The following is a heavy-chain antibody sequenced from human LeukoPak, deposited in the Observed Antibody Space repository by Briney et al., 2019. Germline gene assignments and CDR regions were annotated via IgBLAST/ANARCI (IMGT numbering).Heavy chain of an antibody. CDR2: INPNSGGT. D-gene: IGHD3-10*01. Sequence: ASVKVSCKASGGTFTGYYMHWVRQAPGQGLEWMGWINPNSGGTNYAQKFQGRVTMTRDTSISTAYMELSRLRSDDTAVYYCARDLVITMVRGVIIDSPNYYYGMDVWGQGTTVTVSS. CDR3: ARDLVITMVRGVIIDSPNYYYGMDV. V-gene: IGHV1-2*02. CDR1: GGTFTGYY. J-gene: IGHJ6*02.